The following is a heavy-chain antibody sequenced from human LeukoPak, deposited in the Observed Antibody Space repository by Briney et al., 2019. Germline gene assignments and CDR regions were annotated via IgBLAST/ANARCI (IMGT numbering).Heavy chain of an antibody. CDR3: ARDSSPGGSKVLRFLEWLSVDASDI. D-gene: IGHD3-3*01. J-gene: IGHJ3*02. CDR1: GGTFSSYA. V-gene: IGHV1-69*13. CDR2: IIPIFGTA. Sequence: SVKVSCKASGGTFSSYAISWVRQAPGQGLEWMGGIIPIFGTANYAQKFQGRVTITADESTSTVYMELSSLRSEDTAVYYCARDSSPGGSKVLRFLEWLSVDASDIWGQGTMVTVSS.